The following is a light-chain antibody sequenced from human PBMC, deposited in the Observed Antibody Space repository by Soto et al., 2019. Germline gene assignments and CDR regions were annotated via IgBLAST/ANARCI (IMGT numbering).Light chain of an antibody. CDR3: QHYTNWPLT. Sequence: EIVMTQSPATLSVSPGGRATLSRRASHSVSSRLAWYQQKPGQAPRLLIYGASTRATGLPARFSGSGPGTEFTLTISSLQSEDFAVYYCQHYTNWPLTFGGGTKVDIK. CDR1: HSVSSR. V-gene: IGKV3-15*01. CDR2: GAS. J-gene: IGKJ4*01.